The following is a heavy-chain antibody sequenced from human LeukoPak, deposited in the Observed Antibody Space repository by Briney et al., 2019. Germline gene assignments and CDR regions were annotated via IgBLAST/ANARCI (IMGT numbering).Heavy chain of an antibody. V-gene: IGHV4-59*12. CDR2: IFYSGST. CDR1: GGSISSYY. J-gene: IGHJ4*02. Sequence: SETLSLTCTVSGGSISSYYWSWIRQPPREGLEWIGYIFYSGSTNYSPSLRSRVTISVDTSKNQFSLRLTSVTAADTAVYYCARDGRGYASSWYFDLWGQGTLVTVSP. CDR3: ARDGRGYASSWYFDL. D-gene: IGHD6-13*01.